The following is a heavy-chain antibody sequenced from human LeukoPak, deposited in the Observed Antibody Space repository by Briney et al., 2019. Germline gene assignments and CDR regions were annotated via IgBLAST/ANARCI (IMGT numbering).Heavy chain of an antibody. Sequence: GGSLRLSCAASGFTFSSYAMHWVRQAPGKGLEWVAVISYDGSNKYYADSVKGRFTISRDNSKNTLYLQMNSLRAEDTAVYYCARDGKMATIDEDGYYYYYYIDVWGKGTTVTVSS. D-gene: IGHD5-24*01. CDR2: ISYDGSNK. CDR3: ARDGKMATIDEDGYYYYYYIDV. CDR1: GFTFSSYA. V-gene: IGHV3-30*04. J-gene: IGHJ6*03.